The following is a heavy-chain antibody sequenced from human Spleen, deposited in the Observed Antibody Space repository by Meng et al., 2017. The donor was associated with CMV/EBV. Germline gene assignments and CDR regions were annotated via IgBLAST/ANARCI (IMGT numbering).Heavy chain of an antibody. D-gene: IGHD2-2*01. V-gene: IGHV3-21*01. CDR1: GFTFSSYS. Sequence: GGSLRLSCAASGFTFSSYSMHWVRQAPGKGLECVASINSRGDDTYYADSVKGRFTISRDNAKKSLLLQMNSLRAEDTAVYYCARAVVPAVPGYYGMDVWGQGTAVTVSS. J-gene: IGHJ6*02. CDR3: ARAVVPAVPGYYGMDV. CDR2: INSRGDDT.